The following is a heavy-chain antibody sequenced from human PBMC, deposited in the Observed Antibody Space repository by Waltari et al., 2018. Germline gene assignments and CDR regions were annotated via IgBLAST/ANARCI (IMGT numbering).Heavy chain of an antibody. J-gene: IGHJ4*02. CDR3: AGPRGGDNDY. CDR1: GGSFSGYY. D-gene: IGHD3-16*01. Sequence: QVQLQQWGAGLLKPSETLSLTCAVYGGSFSGYYWSWIRQPPGKGLEWIGEINHSGSTTYTPSRKSRVTISVDTSKNQFSLKLSSVTAADTAVYYCAGPRGGDNDYWGQGTLVTVSS. CDR2: INHSGST. V-gene: IGHV4-34*01.